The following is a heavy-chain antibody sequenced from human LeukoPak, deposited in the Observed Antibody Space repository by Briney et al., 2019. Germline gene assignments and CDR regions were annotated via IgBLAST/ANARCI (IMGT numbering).Heavy chain of an antibody. V-gene: IGHV3-23*01. CDR2: ISGSGGST. CDR3: AKAGGRYCSSTSCYSFDY. CDR1: GFTFSNYA. J-gene: IGHJ4*02. D-gene: IGHD2-2*01. Sequence: GGSLRLSCAASGFTFSNYAMSWVRQAPGKGLEWVSAISGSGGSTYYADSVKGRFTISRDNSKNTLYLQMNSLRAEDTAVYYCAKAGGRYCSSTSCYSFDYWGQGTLVTVSS.